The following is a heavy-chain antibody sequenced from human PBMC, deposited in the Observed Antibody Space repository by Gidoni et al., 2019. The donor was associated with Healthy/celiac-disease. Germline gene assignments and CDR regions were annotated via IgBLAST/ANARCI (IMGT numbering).Heavy chain of an antibody. J-gene: IGHJ4*02. Sequence: QVQLQESGPGLVKPSETLSLTCTVSGGSISSYYWSWIRQPPGKGLEWIGYIYYSGSTNYNPSLKSRVTISVDTSKNQCSLKLSSVTAADTAVYYCARVRGSSWYKVDYWGQGTLVTVSS. CDR2: IYYSGST. CDR1: GGSISSYY. V-gene: IGHV4-59*01. D-gene: IGHD6-13*01. CDR3: ARVRGSSWYKVDY.